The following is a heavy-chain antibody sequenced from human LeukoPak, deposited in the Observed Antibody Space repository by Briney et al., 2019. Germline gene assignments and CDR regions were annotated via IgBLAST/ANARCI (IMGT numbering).Heavy chain of an antibody. CDR3: ASGGPSGDYYYYMDV. D-gene: IGHD6-25*01. V-gene: IGHV1-2*02. Sequence: ASVKVSCKASGYTFTGYYMHWVRQAPGQGLEWMGWINPNSGGTNYAQKFQGRVTMTRDTSISTAYMELSRLRSDDTAVYYCASGGPSGDYYYYMDVWGKGTTVTVSS. CDR2: INPNSGGT. CDR1: GYTFTGYY. J-gene: IGHJ6*03.